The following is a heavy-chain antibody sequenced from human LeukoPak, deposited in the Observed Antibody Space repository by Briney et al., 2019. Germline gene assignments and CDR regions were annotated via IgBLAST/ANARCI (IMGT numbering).Heavy chain of an antibody. Sequence: GGSLRLSCAASGFTFSSYWMSWVRQAPGKGLEWVANIKQDGSEKYYVDSVKGRFTISRDNAKNSLYLQMNSLRAEDTAVYYCARVFGGSYRYYYYYGMDVWGQGTTVTVSS. CDR1: GFTFSSYW. J-gene: IGHJ6*02. CDR2: IKQDGSEK. V-gene: IGHV3-7*01. CDR3: ARVFGGSYRYYYYYGMDV. D-gene: IGHD1-26*01.